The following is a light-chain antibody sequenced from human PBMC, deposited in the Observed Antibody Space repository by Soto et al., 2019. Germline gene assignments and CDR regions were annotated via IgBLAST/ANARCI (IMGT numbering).Light chain of an antibody. CDR1: QSISSSY. J-gene: IGKJ1*01. CDR2: GAS. CDR3: HQYGSAPAWT. V-gene: IGKV3-20*01. Sequence: EIVLTQSPGTLSLFPGERVTISCRASQSISSSYLAWYQQKPGQAPRLLIYGASSRATGIPDRFSGAGSATDFTLTISRLEPEDFAVYYCHQYGSAPAWTFGQGTKVEIK.